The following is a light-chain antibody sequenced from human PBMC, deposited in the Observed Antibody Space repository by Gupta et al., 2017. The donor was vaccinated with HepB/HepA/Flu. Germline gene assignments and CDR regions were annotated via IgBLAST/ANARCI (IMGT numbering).Light chain of an antibody. CDR3: SSYTSSSTLYV. V-gene: IGLV2-14*03. J-gene: IGLJ1*01. CDR1: SSDVGGYNY. CDR2: DVS. Sequence: QSALTQPASVSGPPGQSITISCTGTSSDVGGYNYGSWYQQHPGKAPNLMIYDVSHRPSGVSNRFSGSKSGNTASLTISGLQAEDEAEYYCSSYTSSSTLYVFGTGTKVTVL.